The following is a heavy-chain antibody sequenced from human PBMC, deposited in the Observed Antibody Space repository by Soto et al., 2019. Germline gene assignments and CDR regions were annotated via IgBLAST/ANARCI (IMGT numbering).Heavy chain of an antibody. CDR1: GGTFSSYA. D-gene: IGHD2-2*01. J-gene: IGHJ5*02. Sequence: ASVKVSCKASGGTFSSYAISWVRQAPGQGLEWMGWISAYNGNTNYAQKLQGRVTMTTDTSTSTAYMELRSLRSDDTAVYYCARDMSVYCSSTSCEGWFDPWGQGTLVTVSS. V-gene: IGHV1-18*01. CDR3: ARDMSVYCSSTSCEGWFDP. CDR2: ISAYNGNT.